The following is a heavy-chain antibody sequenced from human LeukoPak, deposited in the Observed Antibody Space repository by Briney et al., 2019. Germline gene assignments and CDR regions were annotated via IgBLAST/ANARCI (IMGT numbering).Heavy chain of an antibody. CDR3: VRDRSSSWYYYYYGMDV. CDR2: IWYDGSNK. J-gene: IGHJ6*02. V-gene: IGHV3-33*01. Sequence: GGSLRLSCAASGFSFSSHGMHWVRQAPGKGLEWVAVIWYDGSNKYYADSVKGRFTISRDNSKNTLYLQMNSLRAEDTAVYYCVRDRSSSWYYYYYGMDVWGQGTTVTVSS. D-gene: IGHD6-13*01. CDR1: GFSFSSHG.